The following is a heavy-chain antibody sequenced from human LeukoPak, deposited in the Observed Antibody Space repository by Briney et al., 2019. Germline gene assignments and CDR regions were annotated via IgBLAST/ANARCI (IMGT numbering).Heavy chain of an antibody. D-gene: IGHD6-19*01. J-gene: IGHJ5*02. CDR1: GFTFSSYG. Sequence: GRSLRLSCAASGFTFSSYGMHWVRQAPGKGLEWVAVISYDGSNKYYADSVKGRFTISRDNSKNTLYLQMNSLRAEDTAVYYCAKDPYSSGHNWFDPWGQGTLVTVSS. V-gene: IGHV3-30*18. CDR2: ISYDGSNK. CDR3: AKDPYSSGHNWFDP.